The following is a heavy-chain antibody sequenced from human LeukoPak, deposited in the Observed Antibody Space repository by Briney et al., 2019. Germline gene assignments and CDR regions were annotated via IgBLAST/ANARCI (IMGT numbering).Heavy chain of an antibody. J-gene: IGHJ4*02. V-gene: IGHV3-23*01. CDR2: ISGSGDST. CDR1: GFTLRSYV. Sequence: GGSLRLSCVASGFTLRSYVMNWVRQTPGKGLEWVSSISGSGDSTFYADSVKGRFSISRDNSKNTLYLQMNSLRAEDTAVYYCAKLGQGGYIDYWGQGTLVTVSS. D-gene: IGHD1-26*01. CDR3: AKLGQGGYIDY.